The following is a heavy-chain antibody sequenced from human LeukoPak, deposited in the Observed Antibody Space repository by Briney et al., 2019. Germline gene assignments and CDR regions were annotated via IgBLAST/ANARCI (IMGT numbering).Heavy chain of an antibody. D-gene: IGHD4-23*01. CDR2: MKEDGGEI. CDR1: AFTLSSYW. CDR3: ARDRGYSTFDY. J-gene: IGHJ4*02. Sequence: GGSLRLSCEASAFTLSSYWMSWVRQAPGKGLEWVANMKEDGGEINYVDSVKGRFTISRDNAKNSLFLQMNSLRVEDTAVYYCARDRGYSTFDYWGQGTLVTVSS. V-gene: IGHV3-7*01.